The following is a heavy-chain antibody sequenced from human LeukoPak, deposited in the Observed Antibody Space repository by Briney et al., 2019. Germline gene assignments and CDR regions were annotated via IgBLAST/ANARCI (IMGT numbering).Heavy chain of an antibody. V-gene: IGHV4-34*01. D-gene: IGHD3-3*01. CDR2: INQSGST. CDR3: ARGKKYYDFWSGYQGLYYFDY. J-gene: IGHJ4*02. CDR1: GGSFSDYY. Sequence: PSETLSLTCAVYGGSFSDYYWIWIRQPPGKGLEWIGEINQSGSTNYNSSLNSRVTISVDTSKNHFTLKLRSVTAADTAVYYCARGKKYYDFWSGYQGLYYFDYWGQGTLVTVSS.